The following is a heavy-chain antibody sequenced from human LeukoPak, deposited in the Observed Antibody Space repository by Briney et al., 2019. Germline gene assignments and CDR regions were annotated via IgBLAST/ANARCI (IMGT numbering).Heavy chain of an antibody. V-gene: IGHV4-34*01. CDR2: INHSGGT. Sequence: SSETLSLTCDVYGGSFSAYYWTLIRQPPGKGLEWIAEINHSGGTNYNPSLKSRVTISVDTSKNQFSLKLSSVTAADTAVYYCARYYGGNLNWFDPWGQGTLVTVSS. CDR3: ARYYGGNLNWFDP. J-gene: IGHJ5*02. CDR1: GGSFSAYY. D-gene: IGHD4-23*01.